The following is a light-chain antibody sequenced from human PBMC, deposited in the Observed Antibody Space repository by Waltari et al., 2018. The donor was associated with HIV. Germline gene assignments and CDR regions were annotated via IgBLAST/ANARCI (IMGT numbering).Light chain of an antibody. Sequence: EIVMTQSPATLSVSPGERVTLSCRASQTIGSNLAWYQQKLGQAPRLLIYGASTRATGISARFSGSGSGTEFTLTISSLQAEDFEVYYCQQRSNWPPGGAYTFGQGTKLEIK. J-gene: IGKJ2*01. CDR2: GAS. V-gene: IGKV3-15*01. CDR1: QTIGSN. CDR3: QQRSNWPPGGAYT.